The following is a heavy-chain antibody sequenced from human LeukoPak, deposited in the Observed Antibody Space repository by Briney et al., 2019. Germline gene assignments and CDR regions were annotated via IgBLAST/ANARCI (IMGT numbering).Heavy chain of an antibody. Sequence: SETLSLTCAVYGGSFSGYYWSWIRQPPGKGLERIGEINHSGSTNYNPSLKSRVTISVDTSKNQFSLKLSSVTAADTAVYYCAREGGWNYWNNWFDPWGQGTLVTVSS. J-gene: IGHJ5*02. CDR2: INHSGST. CDR1: GGSFSGYY. V-gene: IGHV4-34*01. D-gene: IGHD1-7*01. CDR3: AREGGWNYWNNWFDP.